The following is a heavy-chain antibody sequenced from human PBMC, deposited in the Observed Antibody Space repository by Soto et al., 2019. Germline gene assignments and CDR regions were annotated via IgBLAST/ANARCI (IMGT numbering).Heavy chain of an antibody. CDR2: ISGSGGST. CDR3: ARDYSLDY. J-gene: IGHJ4*02. Sequence: PGGSLRLSCAASGFTFSSFAMSWVRQAPGKGLEWVSAISGSGGSTYYADSVKGRFTISRDNAKNSLYLQMNSLRAEDTAVYYCARDYSLDYWGQETLVTISS. V-gene: IGHV3-23*01. CDR1: GFTFSSFA. D-gene: IGHD4-4*01.